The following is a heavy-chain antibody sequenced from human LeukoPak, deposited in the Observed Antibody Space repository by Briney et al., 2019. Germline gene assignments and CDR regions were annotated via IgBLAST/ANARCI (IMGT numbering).Heavy chain of an antibody. J-gene: IGHJ4*02. CDR1: GGSISSYY. CDR3: ARGAFRRHDFWSGYLSHFDY. D-gene: IGHD3-3*01. V-gene: IGHV4-59*01. CDR2: IYYSGST. Sequence: SETLSLTRTVSGGSISSYYWSWIRQPPGKGLEWIGYIYYSGSTNYNPSLKSRVTISVDTSKNQFSLKLRSVTAADTAVYYCARGAFRRHDFWSGYLSHFDYWGQGTLVTVSS.